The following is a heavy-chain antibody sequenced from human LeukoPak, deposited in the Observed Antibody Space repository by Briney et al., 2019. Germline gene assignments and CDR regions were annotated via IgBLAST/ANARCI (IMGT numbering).Heavy chain of an antibody. CDR1: GGSISSYY. D-gene: IGHD6-13*01. CDR2: IYYSGST. V-gene: IGHV4-59*08. Sequence: SETLPLTCTVSGGSISSYYWSWIRQPPGKGLEWIGYIYYSGSTNYNPSLKSRVTISVDTSKNQFSLKLSSVTAADTAVYYCARLTTGYSSSWYFDYWGQGTLVTVSS. CDR3: ARLTTGYSSSWYFDY. J-gene: IGHJ4*02.